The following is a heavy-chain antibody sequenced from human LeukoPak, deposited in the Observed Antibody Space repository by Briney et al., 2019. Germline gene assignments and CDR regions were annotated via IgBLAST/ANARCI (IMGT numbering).Heavy chain of an antibody. CDR2: ISYDGSNK. D-gene: IGHD2-8*01. V-gene: IGHV3-30*04. J-gene: IGHJ4*02. CDR1: GFTFSSYA. CDR3: AKVQGRLMYYFDY. Sequence: PGGSLRLSCAASGFTFSSYAMHWVRQAPGKGLEWVAVISYDGSNKYYADSVKGRFTISRDNSKNTLYLQMNSLRAEDTAVYYCAKVQGRLMYYFDYWGQGTLVTVSS.